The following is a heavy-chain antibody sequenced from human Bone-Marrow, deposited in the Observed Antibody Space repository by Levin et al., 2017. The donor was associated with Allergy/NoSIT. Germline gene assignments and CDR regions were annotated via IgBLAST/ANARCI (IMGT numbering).Heavy chain of an antibody. J-gene: IGHJ4*02. CDR2: IYWDDDK. CDR3: AHSYANLLWFGELFPPFNFDY. CDR1: GFSLSTSGVG. V-gene: IGHV2-5*02. Sequence: SGPTLVKPTQTLTLTCTFSGFSLSTSGVGVGWIRQPPGKALEWLALIYWDDDKRYSPSLKSRLTITKDTSKNQVVLTMTNMDPVDTATYYCAHSYANLLWFGELFPPFNFDYWGQGTLVTVSS. D-gene: IGHD3-10*01.